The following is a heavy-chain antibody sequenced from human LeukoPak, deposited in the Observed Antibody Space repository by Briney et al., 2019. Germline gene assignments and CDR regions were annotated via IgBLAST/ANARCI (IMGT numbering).Heavy chain of an antibody. D-gene: IGHD6-13*01. CDR1: GFTFSSYW. CDR2: INSDGSTT. CDR3: AKEGQQLEEVDY. J-gene: IGHJ4*02. V-gene: IGHV3-74*01. Sequence: GGSLRLSCAASGFTFSSYWMHWVRQAPGKGLVWVSNINSDGSTTTYADSVKGRFTISRDNSKNTLYLQMNSLRAEDTAVYYCAKEGQQLEEVDYWGQGTLVTVSS.